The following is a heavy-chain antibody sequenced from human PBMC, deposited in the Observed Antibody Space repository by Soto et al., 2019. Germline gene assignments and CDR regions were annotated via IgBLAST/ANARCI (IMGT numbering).Heavy chain of an antibody. D-gene: IGHD2-15*01. Sequence: PGGSLRLSCATSGFTFDNYAVSWVRQAPGKGLEWVSFISGSGDYTYYADSVRGRFTISRDNSQNTLYLQMNGLRAEDTAMYFCATPLTPGIYFESWGKGTLVTVSS. CDR3: ATPLTPGIYFES. J-gene: IGHJ4*02. CDR1: GFTFDNYA. V-gene: IGHV3-23*01. CDR2: ISGSGDYT.